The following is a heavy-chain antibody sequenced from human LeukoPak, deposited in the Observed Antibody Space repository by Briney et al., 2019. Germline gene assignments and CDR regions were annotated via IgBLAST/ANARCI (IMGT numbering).Heavy chain of an antibody. CDR2: ISSSSSYI. CDR1: EFTFSSYS. V-gene: IGHV3-21*01. CDR3: ARDVADFWSGYPYYFDY. D-gene: IGHD3-3*01. J-gene: IGHJ4*02. Sequence: GGSLRLSCAASEFTFSSYSMNWVRQAPGKGLEWVSSISSSSSYIYYADSVKGRFTISRDNAKNSLYLQMNSLRAEDTAVYYCARDVADFWSGYPYYFDYWGQGTLVTVSS.